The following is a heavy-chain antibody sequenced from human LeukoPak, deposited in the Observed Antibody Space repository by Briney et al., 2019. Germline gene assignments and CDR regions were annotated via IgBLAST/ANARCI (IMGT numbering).Heavy chain of an antibody. CDR3: ARVEGTGTLGL. CDR2: ISYDGSNK. CDR1: GFTFSSYA. V-gene: IGHV3-30-3*01. Sequence: GGSLRLSCAASGFTFSSYAMHWVRQAPGKGLEWVAVISYDGSNKYYADSVKGRFTISRDNSKNTLYLQMNSLRAEDTAVYYCARVEGTGTLGLWGQGTLVTVSS. D-gene: IGHD1-7*01. J-gene: IGHJ4*02.